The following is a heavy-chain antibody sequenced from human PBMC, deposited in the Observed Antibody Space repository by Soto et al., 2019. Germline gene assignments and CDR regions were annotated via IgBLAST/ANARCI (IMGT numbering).Heavy chain of an antibody. CDR1: GFSLSTGGMG. CDR2: IYWDGDR. CDR3: VHRALSESRYYFDF. D-gene: IGHD3-3*01. Sequence: SGPTLVNPTQTLTLTCTFSGFSLSTGGMGVGWIRQPPGKALEWLALIYWDGDRRYRPSLMSRLTIAKDTSKNEVVLTMTNMDPVDTATYYCVHRALSESRYYFDFWGLGTLVTVSS. V-gene: IGHV2-5*02. J-gene: IGHJ4*02.